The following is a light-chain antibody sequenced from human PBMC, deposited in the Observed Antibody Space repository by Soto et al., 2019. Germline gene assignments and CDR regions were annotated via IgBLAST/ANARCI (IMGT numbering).Light chain of an antibody. CDR3: VSYTSSTSYV. V-gene: IGLV2-14*03. J-gene: IGLJ1*01. CDR2: DVA. CDR1: SSDVSGSNF. Sequence: QSALTQPASVSDSPGQSITISCTGTSSDVSGSNFVSWYQQHPGKPPKLIIYDVANRPSGVSNRFSGSKSGSTASLIISRLQTEDEADYYCVSYTSSTSYVFGTGTKV.